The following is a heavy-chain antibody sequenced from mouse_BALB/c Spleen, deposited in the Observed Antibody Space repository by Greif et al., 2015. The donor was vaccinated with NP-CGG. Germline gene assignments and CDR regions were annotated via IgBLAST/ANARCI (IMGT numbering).Heavy chain of an antibody. J-gene: IGHJ2*01. CDR2: IWRGGRT. D-gene: IGHD2-1*01. CDR3: ASPGAYGNYVGY. Sequence: AHLVESEPGLVQPSQSLSITCTVSGFSLTSYGVHWVRQSPGKGLEWLGVIWRGGRTDYNAAFISRLSISKDNSKSXVFFKMNSLQANDTAIYYCASPGAYGNYVGYWGQGTTLTVSS. V-gene: IGHV2-2*02. CDR1: GFSLTSYG.